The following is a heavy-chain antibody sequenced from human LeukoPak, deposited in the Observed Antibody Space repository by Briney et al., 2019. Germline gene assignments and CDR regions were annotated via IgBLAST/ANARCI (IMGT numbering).Heavy chain of an antibody. J-gene: IGHJ6*02. CDR1: GYSFTSYW. CDR2: IYSGNADT. CDR3: ARNSGTYSDFYYYGLDV. V-gene: IGHV5-51*01. D-gene: IGHD1-26*01. Sequence: GESLKISCKGSGYSFTSYWIGWVRQMPGKGLEWMGIIYSGNADTRYSPSFQGQVTISADKSLSTAYLEWSSLKASDTAMYYCARNSGTYSDFYYYGLDVWGQGTTVTVSS.